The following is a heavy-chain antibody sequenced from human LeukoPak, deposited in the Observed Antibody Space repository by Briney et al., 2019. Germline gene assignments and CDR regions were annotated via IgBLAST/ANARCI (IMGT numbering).Heavy chain of an antibody. CDR1: GYTFTGYY. J-gene: IGHJ4*02. CDR3: ATQRGSYLWGTDFDY. Sequence: ASVKVSCKASGYTFTGYYMHWVRQAPEQGLEWMGWINPNSGGTNYAQKFQGRVTMTRDTSISTAYMELSRLRSDDTAVYYCATQRGSYLWGTDFDYWGQGTLVTVSS. V-gene: IGHV1-2*02. D-gene: IGHD3-16*01. CDR2: INPNSGGT.